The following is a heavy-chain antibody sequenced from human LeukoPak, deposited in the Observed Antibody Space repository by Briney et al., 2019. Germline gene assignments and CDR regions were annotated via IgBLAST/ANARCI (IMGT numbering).Heavy chain of an antibody. Sequence: SETLSLTCTVSGGSISSSSYYWGWIRQPPGKGLEWLGSIYYSGSTYYNPSLKSRVTTSVDTSKNQFSLKLSSVTAADTAVYYCASPTTYYYDSSGYRSGNWFDPWGQGTLVTVSS. CDR1: GGSISSSSYY. CDR3: ASPTTYYYDSSGYRSGNWFDP. V-gene: IGHV4-39*01. J-gene: IGHJ5*02. D-gene: IGHD3-22*01. CDR2: IYYSGST.